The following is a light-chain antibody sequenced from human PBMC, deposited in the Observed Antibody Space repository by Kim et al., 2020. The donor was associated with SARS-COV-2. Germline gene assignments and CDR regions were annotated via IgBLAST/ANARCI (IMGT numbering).Light chain of an antibody. V-gene: IGKV1-5*03. J-gene: IGKJ1*01. CDR3: QQYKSDST. CDR2: QAS. Sequence: SASVGDRVTIPCRASQGLDNSLAWYQHKPGKAPKLLIFQASRLESGVPSRFSGSGSGTEFTLTISSLQPDDFATYYCQQYKSDSTFGQGTKVDIK. CDR1: QGLDNS.